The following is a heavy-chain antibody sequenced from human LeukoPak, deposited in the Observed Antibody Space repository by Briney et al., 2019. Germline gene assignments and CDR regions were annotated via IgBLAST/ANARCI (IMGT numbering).Heavy chain of an antibody. CDR2: ISGSGGST. D-gene: IGHD6-19*01. V-gene: IGHV3-23*01. CDR1: GFTFSSYA. CDR3: AKEYGYSSGWYGRYFDL. Sequence: HPGRSLRLSCAASGFTFSSYAMSWVRQAPGKGLEWVSAISGSGGSTYYADPVKGRFTISRDNSKNTLYLQMNSLRAEDTAVYYCAKEYGYSSGWYGRYFDLWGRGTLVTVSS. J-gene: IGHJ2*01.